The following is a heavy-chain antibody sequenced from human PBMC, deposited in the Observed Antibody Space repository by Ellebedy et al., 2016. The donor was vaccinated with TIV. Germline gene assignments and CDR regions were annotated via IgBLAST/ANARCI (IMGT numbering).Heavy chain of an antibody. V-gene: IGHV3-7*01. CDR2: INTDGSEK. Sequence: GESLKISCAASGFTFSSYWMSWVRQAPGKGLEWVAKINTDGSEKYYVDSVKGRFTSSRDNAKNSLYLQMNSLRAEDTAVYYCASDCRWELLEGSFDYWGPGTLVTLSS. CDR3: ASDCRWELLEGSFDY. CDR1: GFTFSSYW. J-gene: IGHJ4*02. D-gene: IGHD1-26*01.